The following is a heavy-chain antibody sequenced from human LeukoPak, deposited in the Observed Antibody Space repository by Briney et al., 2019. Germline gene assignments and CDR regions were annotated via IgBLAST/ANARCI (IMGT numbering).Heavy chain of an antibody. CDR3: ARPPEDSYAIDDAFDI. CDR1: GYTFTGYY. D-gene: IGHD5-18*01. V-gene: IGHV1-2*02. J-gene: IGHJ3*02. Sequence: ASVKVSCKASGYTFTGYYMHWVRQAPGQGLEWMGWINPNSGGTNYAQKFQGRVTMTRDTSISTAYMELSRLRSDDTAVYYCARPPEDSYAIDDAFDIWGQGTMVNDSS. CDR2: INPNSGGT.